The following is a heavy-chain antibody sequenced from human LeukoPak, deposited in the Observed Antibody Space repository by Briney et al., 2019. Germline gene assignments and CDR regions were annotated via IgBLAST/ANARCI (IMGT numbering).Heavy chain of an antibody. CDR3: TRDEAAATN. D-gene: IGHD6-13*01. CDR1: GFTFSDYY. CDR2: IKQDGREK. J-gene: IGHJ4*02. V-gene: IGHV3-7*01. Sequence: GGSLRLSCAASGFTFSDYYMSWIRQAPGKGPEWVANIKQDGREKHYVDSVKGRFTISRDNAKSSLYLQMNSLRAEDTAVYYCTRDEAAATNWGQGTLATVSS.